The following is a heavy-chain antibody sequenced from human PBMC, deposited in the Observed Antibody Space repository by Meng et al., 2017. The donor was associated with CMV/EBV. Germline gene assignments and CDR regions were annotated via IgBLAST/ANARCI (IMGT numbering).Heavy chain of an antibody. CDR1: GYTFTSYG. V-gene: IGHV1-18*01. J-gene: IGHJ3*01. D-gene: IGHD5-12*01. Sequence: ASVKVSCKASGYTFTSYGISWVRQAPGQGLEWMGWISAYNGNTNYAQKLQGRVTITTDTSTSTAYIELRSLRSDDTAVYYCARDPKGARAFDVWGQGTMVTVSS. CDR2: ISAYNGNT. CDR3: ARDPKGARAFDV.